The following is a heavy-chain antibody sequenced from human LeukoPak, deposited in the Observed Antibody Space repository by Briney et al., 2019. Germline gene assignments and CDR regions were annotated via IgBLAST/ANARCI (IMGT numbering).Heavy chain of an antibody. Sequence: PSETLSLTCTVSGGSISSYYWSWIRQPPGKGLEWIGYIYYSGSTNYNPSLKSRVTISVDTSKNQFSLRLSSVTAADTAVYYCARHDDYYGSGSLPLDYWGQGTLVTVSS. CDR1: GGSISSYY. D-gene: IGHD3-10*01. CDR3: ARHDDYYGSGSLPLDY. J-gene: IGHJ4*02. V-gene: IGHV4-59*08. CDR2: IYYSGST.